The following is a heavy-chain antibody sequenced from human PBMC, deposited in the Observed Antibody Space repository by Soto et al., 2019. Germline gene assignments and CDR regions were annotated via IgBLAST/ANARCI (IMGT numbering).Heavy chain of an antibody. J-gene: IGHJ5*02. CDR1: GGSLSISSYY. Sequence: SATLSVTRTVSGGSLSISSYYWGWIRQPPGKGLAWTGSIYYSGSTYYNPSLKSRVTISVDTSKNQFSLKLSSVTAADTAVYYCAQTYYYDSSGYHDPTDWFDPWGQGTLVPVSS. D-gene: IGHD3-22*01. V-gene: IGHV4-39*01. CDR2: IYYSGST. CDR3: AQTYYYDSSGYHDPTDWFDP.